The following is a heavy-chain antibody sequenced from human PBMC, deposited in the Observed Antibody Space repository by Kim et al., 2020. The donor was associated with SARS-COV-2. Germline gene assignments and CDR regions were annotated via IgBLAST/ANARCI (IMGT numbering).Heavy chain of an antibody. Sequence: GGSLRLSCAASGFTFSSYSMNWVRQAPGKGLEWVSSISSSSSYIYYADLVKGRFTISGDNAKNSLYLQMNSLRAEDTAVYYCAMDGFAANGLLGYWGQGTLVTVSS. V-gene: IGHV3-21*01. D-gene: IGHD2-15*01. J-gene: IGHJ4*02. CDR2: ISSSSSYI. CDR3: AMDGFAANGLLGY. CDR1: GFTFSSYS.